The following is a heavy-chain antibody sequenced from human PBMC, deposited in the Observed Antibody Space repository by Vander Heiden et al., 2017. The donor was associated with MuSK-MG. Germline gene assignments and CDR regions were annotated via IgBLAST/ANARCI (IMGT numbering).Heavy chain of an antibody. Sequence: QVQLVESGGGVVQPGRSLRLSCAASGFTFSSYAMHWVRQAPGKGLEWVAVISYDGSNKYYADSVKGRFTISRDNSKNTLYLQMNSLRAEDTAVYYCARSSIPDYGEPGGDYYYMDVWGKGTTVTVSS. CDR1: GFTFSSYA. CDR3: ARSSIPDYGEPGGDYYYMDV. J-gene: IGHJ6*03. CDR2: ISYDGSNK. V-gene: IGHV3-30-3*01. D-gene: IGHD4-17*01.